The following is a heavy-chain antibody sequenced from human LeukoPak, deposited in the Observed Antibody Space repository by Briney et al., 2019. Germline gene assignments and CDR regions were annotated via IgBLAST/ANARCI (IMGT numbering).Heavy chain of an antibody. CDR1: GGSVSSSIYY. CDR2: IYYSGST. D-gene: IGHD3-10*01. CDR3: ARLVLFRGVIITGPLRYGMDV. Sequence: SETLSLTCTVSGGSVSSSIYYWGWIRQPPGKGLEWIGSIYYSGSTSYNPSLKSRVTISVDTSKNQFSLKLSSVTAADTAVYYCARLVLFRGVIITGPLRYGMDVWGQGTTVTLSS. J-gene: IGHJ6*02. V-gene: IGHV4-39*01.